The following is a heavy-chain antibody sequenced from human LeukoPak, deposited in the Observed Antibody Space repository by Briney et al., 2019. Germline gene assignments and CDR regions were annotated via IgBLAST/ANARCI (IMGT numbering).Heavy chain of an antibody. CDR2: INPNSGGT. CDR1: GYTFTGYY. CDR3: ARETEYYYDSSGYYRSYYFDY. J-gene: IGHJ4*02. Sequence: ASVKVSCKASGYTFTGYYMHWVRQAPGQGLEWMGRINPNSGGTNYAQKFQGRVTMTRDTSISTAYMELSRLRSDDTAVYYCARETEYYYDSSGYYRSYYFDYWGQGTLVTVSS. D-gene: IGHD3-22*01. V-gene: IGHV1-2*06.